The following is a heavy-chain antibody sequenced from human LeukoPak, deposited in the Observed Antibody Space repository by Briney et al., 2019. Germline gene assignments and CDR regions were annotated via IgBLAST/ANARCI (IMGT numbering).Heavy chain of an antibody. Sequence: GGSLRLSCAASGINLSNYWMSWVRQAPGKGLAWVANIKQDGSEKYYVDSVKGRFTISRDNARNSLYLQMNNLRAEDTAVYYCAREKGYVFDYWGQGTLVTVSS. CDR2: IKQDGSEK. D-gene: IGHD5-18*01. J-gene: IGHJ4*02. CDR1: GINLSNYW. CDR3: AREKGYVFDY. V-gene: IGHV3-7*01.